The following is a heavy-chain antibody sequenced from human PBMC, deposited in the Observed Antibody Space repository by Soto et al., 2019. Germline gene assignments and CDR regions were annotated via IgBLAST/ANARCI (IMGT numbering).Heavy chain of an antibody. D-gene: IGHD3-22*01. CDR2: IHAGNGNT. Sequence: ASVKVSCKASGYTSTTYGIHWVRQAPGQRLEWMGWIHAGNGNTKYSQKFQGRVTITRDTSASTAYMDLSSLISEDTAVYYCARDPSSYYESSGRNWCDSWGQGTLVTVSS. CDR1: GYTSTTYG. J-gene: IGHJ5*01. CDR3: ARDPSSYYESSGRNWCDS. V-gene: IGHV1-3*01.